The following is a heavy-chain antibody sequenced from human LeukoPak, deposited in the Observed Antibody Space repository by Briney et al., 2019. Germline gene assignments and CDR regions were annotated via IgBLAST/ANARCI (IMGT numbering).Heavy chain of an antibody. CDR1: GGTFSSYA. J-gene: IGHJ4*02. D-gene: IGHD5-18*01. V-gene: IGHV1-69*04. CDR3: ARGGIQLWKSDY. CDR2: IIPILGIA. Sequence: SVKVSCKASGGTFSSYAISWVRQASGQGLEWMGRIIPILGIANYAQKFQGRVTITADKSTSTAYMELSSLRSEDTAVYYCARGGIQLWKSDYWGQGTLVTVSS.